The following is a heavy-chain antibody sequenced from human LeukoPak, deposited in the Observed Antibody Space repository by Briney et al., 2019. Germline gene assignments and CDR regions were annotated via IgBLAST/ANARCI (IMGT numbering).Heavy chain of an antibody. J-gene: IGHJ4*02. CDR1: GYTLTELS. D-gene: IGHD6-19*01. Sequence: ASVKVSCKVSGYTLTELSMHWVRQAPGKGLEWMGGFDPEDGGTIYAQKFQGRVTMTEDTSTDTAYMELSSLRSEDTAVYYCATAVAGVSGALFDYWGQGTLVTVSS. CDR2: FDPEDGGT. CDR3: ATAVAGVSGALFDY. V-gene: IGHV1-24*01.